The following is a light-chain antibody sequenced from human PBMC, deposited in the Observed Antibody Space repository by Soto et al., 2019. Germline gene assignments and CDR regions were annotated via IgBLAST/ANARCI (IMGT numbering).Light chain of an antibody. CDR3: QQYNDWPPMYT. J-gene: IGKJ2*01. V-gene: IGKV3-15*01. CDR2: GAS. CDR1: QSVSSS. Sequence: EIVMRQSPATLSVSPGERATLSCRARQSVSSSVAWYQQKRGQAPRLLIYGASTRATGIPARFSGSGSGTDFTLTITTLQSEDCALYYCQQYNDWPPMYTFGQGTKLQIK.